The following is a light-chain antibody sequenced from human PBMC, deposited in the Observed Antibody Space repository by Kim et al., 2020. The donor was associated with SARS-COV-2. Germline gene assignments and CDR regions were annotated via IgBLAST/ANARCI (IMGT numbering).Light chain of an antibody. J-gene: IGKJ4*01. CDR3: QQRFSWPIT. V-gene: IGKV3-11*01. CDR1: QYVSSN. CDR2: DAS. Sequence: SLSPGERVPLSCRASQYVSSNLAWYQQKPGQAPRLLIYDASNRATGIPARFSGGGSGADFTLTISSPEPEDFGVYYCQQRFSWPITFGGGTKLEI.